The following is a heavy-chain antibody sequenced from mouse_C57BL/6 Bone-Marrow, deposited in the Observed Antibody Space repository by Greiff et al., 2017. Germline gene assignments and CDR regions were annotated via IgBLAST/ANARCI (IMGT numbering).Heavy chain of an antibody. J-gene: IGHJ3*01. V-gene: IGHV1-50*01. CDR3: ASWVY. CDR1: GYTFTSYW. D-gene: IGHD4-1*01. CDR2: IDPSDSYT. Sequence: QVQLQQPGAELVKPGASVKLSCKASGYTFTSYWMQWVKQRPGQGLEWIVEIDPSDSYTNYNQKFKDKATLTVDKSSSTAYMQLSSLTSEDSAVYYCASWVYWGQGTLVTVSA.